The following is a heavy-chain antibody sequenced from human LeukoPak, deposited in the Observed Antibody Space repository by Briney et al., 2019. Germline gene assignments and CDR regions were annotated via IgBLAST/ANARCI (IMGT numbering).Heavy chain of an antibody. V-gene: IGHV4-59*08. CDR1: GGSFSGYY. D-gene: IGHD1-26*01. J-gene: IGHJ5*02. Sequence: SETLSLTCAVYGGSFSGYYWSWIRQPPGKGLEWIGYVYYTGSTNYNPSVKSRVTISVDTSKNQFSLRLNSVTAADTAVYYCARRGGRGSSYWFDPWGQGTLVTVSS. CDR2: VYYTGST. CDR3: ARRGGRGSSYWFDP.